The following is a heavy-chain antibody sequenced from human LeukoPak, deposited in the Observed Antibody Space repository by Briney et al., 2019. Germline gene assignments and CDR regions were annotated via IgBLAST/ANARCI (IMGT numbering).Heavy chain of an antibody. V-gene: IGHV3-23*01. J-gene: IGHJ4*02. CDR1: GFSVSSSG. D-gene: IGHD6-19*01. Sequence: GGSLRLSCTVSGFSVSSSGMSWVRQAPGKGLELISAISVDGETALYADSVKGRFIISRDNSKNTLYLQMNSLRAEDTAVYYCAQGYLSGWYPHWGQGSLVSISS. CDR3: AQGYLSGWYPH. CDR2: ISVDGETA.